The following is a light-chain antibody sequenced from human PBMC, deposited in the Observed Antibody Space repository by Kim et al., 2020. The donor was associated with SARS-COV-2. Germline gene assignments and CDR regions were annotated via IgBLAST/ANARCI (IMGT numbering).Light chain of an antibody. J-gene: IGKJ4*01. V-gene: IGKV3-11*01. Sequence: PGERATPPCRASQNIDTYLAWYQQRPGQAPRLLVYDASNRATGVPDRFSGSGSGTDFTLTISSLEPEDFSIYYCQQRNSWPPAVTFGGGTKVDIK. CDR1: QNIDTY. CDR2: DAS. CDR3: QQRNSWPPAVT.